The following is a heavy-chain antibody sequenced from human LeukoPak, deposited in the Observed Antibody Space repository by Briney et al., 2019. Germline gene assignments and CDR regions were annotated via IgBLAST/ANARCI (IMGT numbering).Heavy chain of an antibody. CDR1: GGSISSSSYY. J-gene: IGHJ4*02. Sequence: KSSETLSLTCTVSGGSISSSSYYWGWIRQPPGKGLEWIGTIYYSGSTYYNPSLKSRVTISVETSKNQFSLKLSSVTAADTAVYYCTRGGTDALSYWGQGTLVTVSS. CDR2: IYYSGST. D-gene: IGHD3-16*01. CDR3: TRGGTDALSY. V-gene: IGHV4-39*07.